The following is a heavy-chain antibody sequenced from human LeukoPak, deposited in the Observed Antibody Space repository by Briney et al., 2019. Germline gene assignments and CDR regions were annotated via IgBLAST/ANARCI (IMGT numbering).Heavy chain of an antibody. J-gene: IGHJ6*03. D-gene: IGHD2-2*01. V-gene: IGHV1-8*01. Sequence: ASVKVSCKASGYTFTSYDVNWFRQATGQGLEWMGWMNPNSGNTGYAQKFQGRVTLTRDTSISTAYMELSSLRSEDTAVYYCARGGYQLLPYYYYYYMDVWGKGTTVTVSS. CDR3: ARGGYQLLPYYYYYYMDV. CDR2: MNPNSGNT. CDR1: GYTFTSYD.